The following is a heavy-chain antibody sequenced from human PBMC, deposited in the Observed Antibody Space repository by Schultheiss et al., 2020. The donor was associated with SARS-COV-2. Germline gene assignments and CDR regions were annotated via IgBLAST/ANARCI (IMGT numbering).Heavy chain of an antibody. J-gene: IGHJ4*02. Sequence: GGSLRLSCAASGFTFSNAWMSWVRQAPGKGLEWVGRIKSKTDGGTTDYAAPVKGRFTISRDNSKNTLYLQMNSLRAEDTAVYYCAELPLHSPRVYWGQGTLVTVSS. D-gene: IGHD1-14*01. CDR2: IKSKTDGGTT. CDR3: AELPLHSPRVY. CDR1: GFTFSNAW. V-gene: IGHV3-15*01.